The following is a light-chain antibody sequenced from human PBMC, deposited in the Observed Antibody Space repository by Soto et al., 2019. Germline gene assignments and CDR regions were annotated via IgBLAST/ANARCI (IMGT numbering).Light chain of an antibody. Sequence: DIQMTQSPSSLSASLGARAPITCRASQSISSYLNWYQQKPGKAPKLLIYTASSLQSGVPSRFSGSRSGTDFTLTISSLQPEDFATYYCQQSYSTLPITFGQGTRLEIK. CDR3: QQSYSTLPIT. CDR2: TAS. V-gene: IGKV1-39*01. CDR1: QSISSY. J-gene: IGKJ5*01.